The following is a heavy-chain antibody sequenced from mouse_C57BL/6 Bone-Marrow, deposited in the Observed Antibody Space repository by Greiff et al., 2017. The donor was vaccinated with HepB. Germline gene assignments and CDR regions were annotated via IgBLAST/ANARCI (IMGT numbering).Heavy chain of an antibody. J-gene: IGHJ4*01. CDR1: GYTFTSYW. CDR2: IYPSDSET. CDR3: ASREPFSYAMDY. Sequence: VQLKQPGAELVRPGSSVKLSCKASGYTFTSYWMDWVKQRPGQGLEWIGNIYPSDSETHYNQKFKDKATLTVDKSSSTAYMQLSSLTSEDSAVYDCASREPFSYAMDYWGQGTSVTVSS. V-gene: IGHV1-61*01.